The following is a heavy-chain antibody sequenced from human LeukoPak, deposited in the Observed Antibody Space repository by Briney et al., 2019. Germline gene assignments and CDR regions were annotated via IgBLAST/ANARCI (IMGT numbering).Heavy chain of an antibody. CDR3: ARAQTYGDSRLLLDF. D-gene: IGHD4-17*01. J-gene: IGHJ4*02. Sequence: PGGSLRLSCAASGFTFSSYSMNWVRQAPGKGLKWVSSISSSSSYIYYADSVKGRFTISRDNAKNSLYLQMNSLRVEDTALYYCARAQTYGDSRLLLDFWGQGTLVTVSS. CDR2: ISSSSSYI. V-gene: IGHV3-21*04. CDR1: GFTFSSYS.